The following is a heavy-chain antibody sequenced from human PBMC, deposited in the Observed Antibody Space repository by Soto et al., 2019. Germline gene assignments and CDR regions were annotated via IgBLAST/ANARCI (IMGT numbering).Heavy chain of an antibody. D-gene: IGHD6-13*01. CDR1: GYTFTGYY. CDR2: INPNSGGT. V-gene: IGHV1-2*02. Sequence: ASVKVSCKASGYTFTGYYMHWVRQAPGQGLEWMGWINPNSGGTNYAQKFQGRVTMTRDTSISTAYMELSRLRSDDTAVYYCARDMEYSSSSYGMDVWGHGTTVTVS. CDR3: ARDMEYSSSSYGMDV. J-gene: IGHJ6*02.